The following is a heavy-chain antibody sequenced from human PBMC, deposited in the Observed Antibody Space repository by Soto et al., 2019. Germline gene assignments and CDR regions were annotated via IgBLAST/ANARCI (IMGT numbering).Heavy chain of an antibody. J-gene: IGHJ5*02. CDR1: GFTFSSYS. Sequence: GGSLRLSCAASGFTFSSYSMNWVRQAPGKGLEWVSSISSSSSYIYYADSVKGRFTISRDNAKNSLYLQMNSLRAEDTAVYYCARVYTFYSKYVAFDPWGQGTLVTVSS. CDR2: ISSSSSYI. D-gene: IGHD4-4*01. V-gene: IGHV3-21*01. CDR3: ARVYTFYSKYVAFDP.